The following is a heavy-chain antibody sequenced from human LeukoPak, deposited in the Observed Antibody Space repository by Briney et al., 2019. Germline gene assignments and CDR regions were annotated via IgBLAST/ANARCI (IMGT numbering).Heavy chain of an antibody. V-gene: IGHV1-3*03. CDR1: GYTFTDYY. CDR3: ARGSHYYDFWSGFYGSGSYYLGYFDY. J-gene: IGHJ4*02. D-gene: IGHD3-10*01. CDR2: INAGNGNT. Sequence: ASVKVSCKASGYTFTDYYMHWVRQAPGQGLEWMGWINAGNGNTKYSQEFQGRVTITRDTSASTAYMELSSLRSEDMAMYYCARGSHYYDFWSGFYGSGSYYLGYFDYWGQGTLVTVSS.